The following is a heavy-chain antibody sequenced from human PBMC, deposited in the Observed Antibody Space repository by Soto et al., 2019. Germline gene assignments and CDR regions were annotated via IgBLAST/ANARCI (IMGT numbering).Heavy chain of an antibody. J-gene: IGHJ4*02. V-gene: IGHV3-30*18. Sequence: QVQLVESGGGVVQPGRSLRLSCAASGFTFSSYGMHWVRQAPGKGLEWVAVISYDGSNKYYADSVKGRFTISRDNSKNTLYLQMNSLRAEDTAVYYCAKEGTYYDFWSGYYFDYWGQGTLVTVSS. CDR1: GFTFSSYG. CDR3: AKEGTYYDFWSGYYFDY. CDR2: ISYDGSNK. D-gene: IGHD3-3*01.